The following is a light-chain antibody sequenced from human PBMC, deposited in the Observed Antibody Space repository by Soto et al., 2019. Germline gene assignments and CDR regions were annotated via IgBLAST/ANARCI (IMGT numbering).Light chain of an antibody. J-gene: IGKJ3*01. CDR1: QSVLYSSINKNY. V-gene: IGKV4-1*01. CDR3: QQYFSAPFT. CDR2: WAS. Sequence: DIVMTQSPDSLAVSLGERATINCKSSQSVLYSSINKNYLAWYQQKPGQPPRLLIYWASGRESGVPDRFSGSGSGTDFTLTISSLQAEDVAVYYWQQYFSAPFTFGPGTNVDIK.